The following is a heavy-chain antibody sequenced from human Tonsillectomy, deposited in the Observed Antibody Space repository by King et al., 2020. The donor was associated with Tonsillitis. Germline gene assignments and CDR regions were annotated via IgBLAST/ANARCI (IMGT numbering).Heavy chain of an antibody. J-gene: IGHJ4*02. Sequence: VQLVESGGGVVQPGRSLRLSCAASGFTFSSYGMHWVRQAPGKGLEWVADISYDGSNKYYADSVKGRFTISRDNSKNTLYLQMNSLRAEDTAVYYCAKDRWRAAPFDYWGQGTLVTVSS. V-gene: IGHV3-30*18. CDR3: AKDRWRAAPFDY. CDR1: GFTFSSYG. D-gene: IGHD2-15*01. CDR2: ISYDGSNK.